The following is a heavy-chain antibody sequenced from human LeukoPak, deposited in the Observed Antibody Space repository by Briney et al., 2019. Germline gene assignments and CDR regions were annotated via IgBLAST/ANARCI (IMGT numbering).Heavy chain of an antibody. Sequence: SETLSLTCTVSGGSISSGDYYWSWIRQPPGKGLEWIGYIYYSGSTYYNPSLKSRVTISVDTSKNQFSLKLSSVTAADTAVYYCARDRDYYDSSGYYGGSSSGMDVWGRGTTVTVSS. V-gene: IGHV4-30-4*01. J-gene: IGHJ6*02. CDR3: ARDRDYYDSSGYYGGSSSGMDV. CDR1: GGSISSGDYY. CDR2: IYYSGST. D-gene: IGHD3-22*01.